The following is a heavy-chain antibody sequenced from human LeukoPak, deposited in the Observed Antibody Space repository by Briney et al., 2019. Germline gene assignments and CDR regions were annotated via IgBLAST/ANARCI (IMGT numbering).Heavy chain of an antibody. CDR1: GLTFSSYG. CDR2: ISYDGKNK. J-gene: IGHJ4*02. V-gene: IGHV3-30*18. Sequence: PGGPLRLPCAASGLTFSSYGKQWLRQATGKGLEWVAAISYDGKNKEYVGSVKGRFTISRDNSKNTLYLQMNNLRAEDTAVYYCAKDRGYSHGFEYWGQGSLVTVCS. D-gene: IGHD5-12*01. CDR3: AKDRGYSHGFEY.